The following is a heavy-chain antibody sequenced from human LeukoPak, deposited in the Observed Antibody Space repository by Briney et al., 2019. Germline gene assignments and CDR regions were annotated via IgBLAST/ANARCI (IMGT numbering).Heavy chain of an antibody. V-gene: IGHV3-30*04. J-gene: IGHJ6*02. D-gene: IGHD3-3*01. CDR2: ISYDGSNE. CDR3: ARVGGDVLSGHRTGYYYAMDV. Sequence: GRSLRLSCAASGFTFTRFAMYWVRQAPGKGLEWVALISYDGSNEYYADSVKGRFTISRDNSKNTVYLQMNSPRAEDTAVYYCARVGGDVLSGHRTGYYYAMDVWGQGTTVTVSS. CDR1: GFTFTRFA.